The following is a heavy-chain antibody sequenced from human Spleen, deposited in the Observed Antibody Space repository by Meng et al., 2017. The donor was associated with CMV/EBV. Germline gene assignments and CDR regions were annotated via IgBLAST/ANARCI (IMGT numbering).Heavy chain of an antibody. CDR1: GDSISGHNYF. Sequence: CYVSGDSISGHNYFWSWIRQPPGKGLEWLGYIYYTGNAYYNSSLESRVIISVDTSKNQFYLRLNSLTVADTAMYYCARGNTRYYGLEYWGQGSLVTVSS. J-gene: IGHJ4*02. CDR3: ARGNTRYYGLEY. V-gene: IGHV4-30-4*01. D-gene: IGHD3-16*01. CDR2: IYYTGNA.